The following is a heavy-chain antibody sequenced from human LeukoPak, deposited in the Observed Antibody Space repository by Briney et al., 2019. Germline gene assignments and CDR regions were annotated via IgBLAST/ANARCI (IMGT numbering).Heavy chain of an antibody. CDR3: ARDRISTYSWSGYYDY. V-gene: IGHV4-61*02. J-gene: IGHJ4*02. CDR1: GGSISSGSYY. CDR2: IYTSGST. D-gene: IGHD3-3*01. Sequence: PSETLSLTCTVSGGSISSGSYYWIWIRQPPGKGLEWIGRIYTSGSTNYNPSLKSRVTISVDTSKNQFSLKLSSVTAADMAVYYCARDRISTYSWSGYYDYWGQGTLVTVSS.